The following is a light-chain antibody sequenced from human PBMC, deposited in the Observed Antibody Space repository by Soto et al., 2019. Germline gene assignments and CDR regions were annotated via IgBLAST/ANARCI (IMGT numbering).Light chain of an antibody. CDR1: QSVRSSY. Sequence: EIVLTQSPGTLSLSLGERATLSCRASQSVRSSYLAWYQQKPGQAPRLLIYDASTRATGIPDRFSGSGSGTDFTLTISSLEPEDFAVYYCQQRSNWPITFGQGTRLEIK. V-gene: IGKV3D-20*02. J-gene: IGKJ5*01. CDR2: DAS. CDR3: QQRSNWPIT.